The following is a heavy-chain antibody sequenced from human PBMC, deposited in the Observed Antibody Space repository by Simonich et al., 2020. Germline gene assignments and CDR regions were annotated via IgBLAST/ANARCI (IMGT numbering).Heavy chain of an antibody. CDR1: GFTFISYW. D-gene: IGHD7-27*01. CDR3: ARDGLGTAYYYYMDV. Sequence: EVQLVESGGGLVQPGGSRRLSCEAPGFTFISYWMRRVRPAPGKGLEWVANIKQDGSEKYYVDSVQGRFTIARDNAKNSLYLQMNSLRAEDTAVYYCARDGLGTAYYYYMDVWGKGTTVTVSS. J-gene: IGHJ6*03. V-gene: IGHV3-7*01. CDR2: IKQDGSEK.